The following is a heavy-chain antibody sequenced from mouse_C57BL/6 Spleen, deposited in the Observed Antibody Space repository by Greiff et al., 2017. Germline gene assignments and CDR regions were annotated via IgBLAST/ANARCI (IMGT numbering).Heavy chain of an antibody. CDR2: IYPGDGDT. D-gene: IGHD4-1*01. CDR1: GYAFSSSW. CDR3: ARGGTGTGRFAY. Sequence: VQLVESGPELVKPGASVKISCKASGYAFSSSWMNWVKQRPGKGLEWIGRIYPGDGDTNYNGKFKGKATLTADKSSSTAYMQLSSLTSEDSAVYCCARGGTGTGRFAYWGQGTLVTVSA. J-gene: IGHJ3*01. V-gene: IGHV1-82*01.